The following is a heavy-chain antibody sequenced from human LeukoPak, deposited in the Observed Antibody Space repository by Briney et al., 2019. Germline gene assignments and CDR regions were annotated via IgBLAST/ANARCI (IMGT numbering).Heavy chain of an antibody. V-gene: IGHV3-7*03. CDR2: IKQDGSEK. D-gene: IGHD3-22*01. Sequence: GGSLRLSCAASGFTFSSYAMTWVRQAPGKGLEWVANIKQDGSEKYYVDSVKGRFTISRDNAKNSLYLQMNSLRAEDTAVYYCARVLGGYSYYFDYWGQGTLVTVSS. CDR3: ARVLGGYSYYFDY. CDR1: GFTFSSYA. J-gene: IGHJ4*02.